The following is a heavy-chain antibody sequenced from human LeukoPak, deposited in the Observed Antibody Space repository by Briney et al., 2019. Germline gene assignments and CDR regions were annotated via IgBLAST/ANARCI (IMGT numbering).Heavy chain of an antibody. CDR2: ISYDGSNK. D-gene: IGHD6-19*01. V-gene: IGHV3-30*18. CDR1: GFTFSSYG. CDR3: AKVIWVSSGWIPYYYYGMDV. J-gene: IGHJ6*02. Sequence: PGGSLRLSCAASGFTFSSYGMHWVRQAPGKGLEWVAVISYDGSNKYYADSVKGRFTISRDNSKNTLYLQMNSLRAEDTAVYYCAKVIWVSSGWIPYYYYGMDVWGQGTAVTVSS.